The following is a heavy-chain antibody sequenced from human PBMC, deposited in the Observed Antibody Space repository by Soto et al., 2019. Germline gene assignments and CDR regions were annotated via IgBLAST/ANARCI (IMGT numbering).Heavy chain of an antibody. D-gene: IGHD2-8*02. CDR2: IYYSGGT. V-gene: IGHV4-59*01. CDR1: GGSISYYH. Sequence: PSETLSLTCIVSGGSISYYHWSWIRQPPGEGLEWIGHIYYSGGTSYNPSLKSRVTISVDTSKNQFSLKLSSVRTADTAIYYCARWAFADGVGSFDYWGQGSLVTVSS. J-gene: IGHJ4*02. CDR3: ARWAFADGVGSFDY.